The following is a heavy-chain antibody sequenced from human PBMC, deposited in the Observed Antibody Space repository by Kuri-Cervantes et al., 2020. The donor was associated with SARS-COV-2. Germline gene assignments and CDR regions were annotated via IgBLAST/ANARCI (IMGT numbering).Heavy chain of an antibody. CDR1: GFTFSSYA. J-gene: IGHJ4*02. Sequence: LSLTCAASGFTFSSYAMHWVRQAPGKGLEWVAVISYDGSNKYYADSVKGRFTISRDNAKNSLYLQMNSLRAEDTAVYYCASLGGTSWHDYWGQGTLVTVSS. CDR3: ASLGGTSWHDY. CDR2: ISYDGSNK. D-gene: IGHD2-2*01. V-gene: IGHV3-30-3*01.